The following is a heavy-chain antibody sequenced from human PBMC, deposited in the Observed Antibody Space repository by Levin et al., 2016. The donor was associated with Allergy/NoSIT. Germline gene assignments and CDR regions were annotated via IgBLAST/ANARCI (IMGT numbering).Heavy chain of an antibody. CDR2: IYYSGST. D-gene: IGHD3-22*01. J-gene: IGHJ3*02. CDR1: GGSISSSSYY. CDR3: ARHGHSDYYDSSGDAFDI. Sequence: SETLSLTCTVSGGSISSSSYYWGWIRQPPGKGLEWIGSIYYSGSTYYNPSLKSRVTISVDTSKKQFSLKLSSVTAADTALYYCARHGHSDYYDSSGDAFDIWGQGTMVTVSS. V-gene: IGHV4-39*01.